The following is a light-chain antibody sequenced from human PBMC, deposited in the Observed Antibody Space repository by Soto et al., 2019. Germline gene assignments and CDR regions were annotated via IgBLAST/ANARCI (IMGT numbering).Light chain of an antibody. CDR1: QNIASY. V-gene: IGKV1-39*01. CDR3: QQNFNVPRT. J-gene: IGKJ1*01. CDR2: AAS. Sequence: DIQMTQSPSSLSASVGDRVTITCRASQNIASYLNCYQQRPGKAPELLIYAASSLQSGVPLRFSGSGSGTEFTLTIDSLQPEDFASYYCQQNFNVPRTFGQGTKVEI.